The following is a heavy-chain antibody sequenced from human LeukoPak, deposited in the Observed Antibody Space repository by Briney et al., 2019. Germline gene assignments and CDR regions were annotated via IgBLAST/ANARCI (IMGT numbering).Heavy chain of an antibody. J-gene: IGHJ3*02. D-gene: IGHD6-6*01. Sequence: GASVKVSCKASGYTFTGYYMHWVRQAPGQGLEWMGIINPSGGSTSYAQKFQGRVTMTRDTSTSTVYMELSSLRSEDTAVYYCARPWLSSSKHDAFDIWGQGTMATVSS. V-gene: IGHV1-46*01. CDR2: INPSGGST. CDR1: GYTFTGYY. CDR3: ARPWLSSSKHDAFDI.